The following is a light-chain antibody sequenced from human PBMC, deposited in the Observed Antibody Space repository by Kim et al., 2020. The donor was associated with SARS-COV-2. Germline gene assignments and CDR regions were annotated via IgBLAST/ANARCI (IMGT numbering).Light chain of an antibody. CDR2: DAS. J-gene: IGKJ4*01. Sequence: AFIGDRVTITCRASQSISNWLAWYQQKPGKAPNLMIYDASTLENGVPSRFSGSGSGTEFTLTISSLQPDDFATYYCQQYKHYLLSFGGGTTVEIK. V-gene: IGKV1-5*01. CDR3: QQYKHYLLS. CDR1: QSISNW.